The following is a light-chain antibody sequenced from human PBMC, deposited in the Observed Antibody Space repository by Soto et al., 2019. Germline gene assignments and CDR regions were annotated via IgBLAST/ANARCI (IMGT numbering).Light chain of an antibody. J-gene: IGKJ1*01. V-gene: IGKV1-5*01. CDR2: GAS. CDR3: QHHNSYSQT. CDR1: QSIRYY. Sequence: DIQLTQSPPTLYASVGDRVTITCRASQSIRYYLAWYQQMPGKAPKLLIYGASSLQSGVPSRFSGSGSGTEFTLTISSLQPDDFPTYFCQHHNSYSQTFDQGTKV.